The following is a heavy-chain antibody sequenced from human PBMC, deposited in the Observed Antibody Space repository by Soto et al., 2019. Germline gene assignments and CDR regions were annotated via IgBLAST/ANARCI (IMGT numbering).Heavy chain of an antibody. V-gene: IGHV4-38-2*02. CDR2: IDYSGKT. D-gene: IGHD3-22*01. CDR1: GYLISSSYY. J-gene: IGHJ4*02. Sequence: SETLSLTCSVSGYLISSSYYWGWVRQTPGKGLEWLGSIDYSGKTYKNPSLKSRVSASVDLSQNQFSLNLRSVTAADTAVYFCARDTSSGYDSYYFDYWGQGTMVTV. CDR3: ARDTSSGYDSYYFDY.